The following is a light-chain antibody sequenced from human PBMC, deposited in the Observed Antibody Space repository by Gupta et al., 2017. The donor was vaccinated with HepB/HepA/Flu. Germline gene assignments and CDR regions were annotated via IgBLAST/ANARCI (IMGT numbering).Light chain of an antibody. Sequence: SSELTQDPAVSVALGQTVRITCQGDSLRKYYASWYKQKPGQAPVLVIYGKNNRPSGIPDRFSGSSSGNTASLPITGAQAEDESDYYCNSRDSSGNHHYVFGTGTTVTVL. CDR1: SLRKYY. CDR3: NSRDSSGNHHYV. J-gene: IGLJ1*01. CDR2: GKN. V-gene: IGLV3-19*01.